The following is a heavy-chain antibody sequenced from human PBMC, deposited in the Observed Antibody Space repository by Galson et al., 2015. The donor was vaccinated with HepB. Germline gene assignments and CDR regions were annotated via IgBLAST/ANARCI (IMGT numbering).Heavy chain of an antibody. J-gene: IGHJ4*02. CDR2: ISFDGNNK. D-gene: IGHD2-2*01. Sequence: SLRLSCAASGFTFSRNALHWVRQAPGKGLEWVAVISFDGNNKYYADSVKGRFTTSRDNSKNTLYLQMNSLRAEDTAVYYCAKVGPSCSSTRCSDYYFDYWGQGTLVTVSS. CDR3: AKVGPSCSSTRCSDYYFDY. V-gene: IGHV3-30-3*01. CDR1: GFTFSRNA.